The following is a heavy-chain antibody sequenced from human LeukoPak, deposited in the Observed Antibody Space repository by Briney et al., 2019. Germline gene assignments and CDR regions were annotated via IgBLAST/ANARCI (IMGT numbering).Heavy chain of an antibody. CDR3: TRVTYYYDNSGYFHFDS. D-gene: IGHD3-22*01. CDR2: IRRKAHGGTT. Sequence: GGSLRLSCTTSGFTFGGYAMSWVRQAPGKGLEWVSFIRRKAHGGTTEYAASVKGRFSSSRDDSKSIAYLQMNSLKTEDTAVYFCTRVTYYYDNSGYFHFDSWGQGSLVTVSS. CDR1: GFTFGGYA. J-gene: IGHJ4*02. V-gene: IGHV3-49*04.